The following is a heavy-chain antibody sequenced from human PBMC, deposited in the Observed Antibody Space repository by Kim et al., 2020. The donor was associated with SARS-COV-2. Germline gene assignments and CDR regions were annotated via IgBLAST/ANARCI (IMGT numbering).Heavy chain of an antibody. CDR3: ARDSDGSGSNRFDY. J-gene: IGHJ4*02. V-gene: IGHV4-59*01. Sequence: NPTLKRRVTLSVDTSKNQFSLKVSSVTAGDTAVYYCARDSDGSGSNRFDYWGQGTLVTVSS. D-gene: IGHD3-10*01.